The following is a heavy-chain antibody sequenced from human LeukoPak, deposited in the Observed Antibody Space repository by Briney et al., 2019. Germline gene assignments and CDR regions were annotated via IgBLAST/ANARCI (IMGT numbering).Heavy chain of an antibody. Sequence: GESLKISCKGSGYSFTSYWIGWVRQMPGKGLEWMGIIYPGDSDTRHSPSFQGQVTISADKSISTAYLQWSSLKASDTAMYYCASAYYYDSSGYPLDFDYWGQGTLVTVSS. J-gene: IGHJ4*02. CDR3: ASAYYYDSSGYPLDFDY. V-gene: IGHV5-51*01. CDR2: IYPGDSDT. CDR1: GYSFTSYW. D-gene: IGHD3-22*01.